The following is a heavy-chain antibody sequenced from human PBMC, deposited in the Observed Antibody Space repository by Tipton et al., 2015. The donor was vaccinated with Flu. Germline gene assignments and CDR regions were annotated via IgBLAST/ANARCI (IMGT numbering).Heavy chain of an antibody. Sequence: GLVKPSETLSLSCTVSGVSISNSNYYWAWIRQPPGKGLEWIGSIYYTGSTYYNPSLRSRVTISTDTSKSQFFLKLNSVIAADMAVYYCVRQIRNFNFGWFDSWGQGTLVTVSS. V-gene: IGHV4-39*01. J-gene: IGHJ5*01. CDR3: VRQIRNFNFGWFDS. CDR2: IYYTGST. D-gene: IGHD4-11*01. CDR1: GVSISNSNYY.